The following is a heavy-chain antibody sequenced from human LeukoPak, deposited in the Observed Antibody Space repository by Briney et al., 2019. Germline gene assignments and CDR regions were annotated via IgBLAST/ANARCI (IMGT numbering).Heavy chain of an antibody. V-gene: IGHV1-8*01. CDR3: ARGGVVVNYYFYGLDV. CDR1: GYTFTSYD. CDR2: MNPDSGNT. D-gene: IGHD2-21*01. Sequence: ASVKVSCKASGYTFTSYDINWVRQATGQGLEWMGWMNPDSGNTGYAQKFQGRVTMTRNTSIRTAYMELSNLTSEDTAVYYCARGGVVVNYYFYGLDVWGQGATVTVSS. J-gene: IGHJ6*02.